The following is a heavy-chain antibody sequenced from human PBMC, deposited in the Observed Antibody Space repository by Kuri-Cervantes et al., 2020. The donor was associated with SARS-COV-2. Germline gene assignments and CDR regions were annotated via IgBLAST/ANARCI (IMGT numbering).Heavy chain of an antibody. Sequence: GSLRLLRAASGFTFSGHWVHWVRQAPGKGLVWVSRIKPDGSYTNNADSVKGRFTLSRDNAKNMLFLQMNSLRAEDTAVYYCVRDGDHWNFDYWGQGTLVTVSS. V-gene: IGHV3-74*01. CDR2: IKPDGSYT. CDR3: VRDGDHWNFDY. CDR1: GFTFSGHW. D-gene: IGHD1-1*01. J-gene: IGHJ4*02.